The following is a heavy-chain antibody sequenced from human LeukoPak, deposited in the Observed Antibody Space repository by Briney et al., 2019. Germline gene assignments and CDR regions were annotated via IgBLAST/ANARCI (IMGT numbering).Heavy chain of an antibody. CDR3: ARQPMTPYLDP. Sequence: SETLSLTYTVSGGSISSYYWSWIRQPPGKGLEWIGYIYYSGSTNYNPSLKSRVTISVDTSKNQFSLKLSSVTAADTAVYYCARQPMTPYLDPWGQGTLVTVSS. J-gene: IGHJ5*02. CDR1: GGSISSYY. D-gene: IGHD2-15*01. CDR2: IYYSGST. V-gene: IGHV4-59*08.